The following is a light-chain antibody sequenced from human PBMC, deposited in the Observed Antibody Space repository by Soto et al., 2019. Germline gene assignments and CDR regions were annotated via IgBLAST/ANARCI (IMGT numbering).Light chain of an antibody. CDR2: DNR. CDR1: SCNLWAGYD. V-gene: IGLV1-40*01. Sequence: RTVSIACTGGSCNLWAGYDVHWYQPLPGTAPKLIIYDNRNRTSGVPDRFSGSKSGTSASLAITGLQAADEADYYRQSYDSRVSNSYVFGTGTKVTVL. J-gene: IGLJ1*01. CDR3: QSYDSRVSNSYV.